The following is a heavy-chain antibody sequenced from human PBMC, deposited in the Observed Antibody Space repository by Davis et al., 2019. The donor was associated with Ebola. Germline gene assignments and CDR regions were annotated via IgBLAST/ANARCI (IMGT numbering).Heavy chain of an antibody. CDR1: GFTFSSYS. J-gene: IGHJ5*02. CDR2: ISSSGSTI. CDR3: ARVVLAEGDT. Sequence: GGSLRLSCAASGFTFSSYSMNWVRQAPGKGLEWVSDISSSGSTIHYADSVKGRFTISRDNDKNSLSLQMNGLRVEDTAVYYCARVVLAEGDTWGQGTLVTVSS. V-gene: IGHV3-48*04. D-gene: IGHD2-8*01.